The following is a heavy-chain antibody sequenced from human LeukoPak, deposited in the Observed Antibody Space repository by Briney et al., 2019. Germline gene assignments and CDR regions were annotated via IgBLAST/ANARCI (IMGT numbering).Heavy chain of an antibody. CDR3: ARGSLRGYSYGYGY. D-gene: IGHD5-18*01. CDR2: INPNSGGT. J-gene: IGHJ4*02. Sequence: ASVKVSCKASGYTFTGYYMHWVRQAPGQGLEWMGWINPNSGGTNYAQKFQGRVTMTRGTSISTAYMELSRLRSDDTAVYYCARGSLRGYSYGYGYWGQGTLVTVSS. CDR1: GYTFTGYY. V-gene: IGHV1-2*02.